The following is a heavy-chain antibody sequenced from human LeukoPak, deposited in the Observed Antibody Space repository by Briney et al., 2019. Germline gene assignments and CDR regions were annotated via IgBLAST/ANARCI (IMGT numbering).Heavy chain of an antibody. CDR2: ISGSGGST. D-gene: IGHD3-22*01. CDR1: GFTFSSYA. CDR3: AKDITMIVVVITSSPHDY. J-gene: IGHJ4*02. V-gene: IGHV3-23*01. Sequence: PGGSLRLSCVASGFTFSSYAMSWVRQAPGKGLEWVSAISGSGGSTYYADSVKGRFTISRDNSKNTLYLQMNSLRAEDTAVYYCAKDITMIVVVITSSPHDYWGQGTLVTVSS.